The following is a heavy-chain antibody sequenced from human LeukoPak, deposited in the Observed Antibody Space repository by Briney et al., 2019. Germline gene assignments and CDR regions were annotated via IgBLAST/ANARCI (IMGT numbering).Heavy chain of an antibody. CDR3: AREVVGAPLNWFDP. CDR2: IIPIFGTA. V-gene: IGHV1-69*05. D-gene: IGHD1-26*01. Sequence: SVKVSCKASGGTFSSYAISWVRQPPGQGLEWMGGIIPIFGTANYAQKFQGRVTITTDESTSTAYMELSSLGSEDTAVYYCAREVVGAPLNWFDPWGQGTLVTVSS. J-gene: IGHJ5*02. CDR1: GGTFSSYA.